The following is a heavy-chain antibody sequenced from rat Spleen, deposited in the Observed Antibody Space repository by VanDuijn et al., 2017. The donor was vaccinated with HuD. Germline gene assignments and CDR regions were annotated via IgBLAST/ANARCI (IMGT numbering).Heavy chain of an antibody. J-gene: IGHJ3*01. V-gene: IGHV5-19*01. CDR1: GFTFSNYG. D-gene: IGHD1-3*01. CDR3: ATRTTVATGFAY. Sequence: EVQLVESGGGLVQPGRSLKLSCAASGFTFSNYGMHWIRQAPTKGLEWVASISPSGGSTYYRDSVKGRFTISRDNAKSTLYLQMDSLRSEDTATYYCATRTTVATGFAYWGQGTLVTVSS. CDR2: ISPSGGST.